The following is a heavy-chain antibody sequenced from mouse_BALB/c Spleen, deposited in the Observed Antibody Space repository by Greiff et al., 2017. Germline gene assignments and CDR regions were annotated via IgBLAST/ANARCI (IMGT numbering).Heavy chain of an antibody. Sequence: VQLQQSGAELARPGASVKLSCKASGYTFTSYWMQWVKQRPGQGLEWIGAIYPGDGDTRYTQKFKGKATLTADKSSSTASMQLSSLAYEDSAVYYCARDRYDVDAMDYWGQGTSVTVSS. J-gene: IGHJ4*01. CDR2: IYPGDGDT. V-gene: IGHV1-87*01. D-gene: IGHD2-14*01. CDR3: ARDRYDVDAMDY. CDR1: GYTFTSYW.